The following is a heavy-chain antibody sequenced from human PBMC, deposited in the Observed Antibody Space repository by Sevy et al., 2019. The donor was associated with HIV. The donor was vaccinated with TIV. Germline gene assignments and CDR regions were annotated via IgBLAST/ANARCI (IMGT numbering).Heavy chain of an antibody. V-gene: IGHV3-23*01. Sequence: GGSLRLSCAASGFTFSSYSMNWVRQAPGKGLEWVSAISDSGGSTYYADSVKGRFTISRDNSKNTLYLQMNSLRAEDTAVYYCAKGGTNYYGMDVWGQGTTVTVSS. D-gene: IGHD1-1*01. CDR2: ISDSGGST. J-gene: IGHJ6*02. CDR3: AKGGTNYYGMDV. CDR1: GFTFSSYS.